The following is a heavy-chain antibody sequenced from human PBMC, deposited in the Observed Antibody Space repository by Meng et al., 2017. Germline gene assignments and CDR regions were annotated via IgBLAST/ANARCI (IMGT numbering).Heavy chain of an antibody. V-gene: IGHV3-74*01. CDR2: ISGDGSIT. J-gene: IGHJ4*02. D-gene: IGHD1-1*01. CDR1: GFTFNNYW. Sequence: ELELVESGGGLVRPGGSLRLSCAASGFTFNNYWMHWVRQVPGKGLVWVSRISGDGSITNYADSVKGRFTISRDNAKNTLYLQMNSLRPEDTAVYYCLDEAPRSDYWGQGSLVTVSS. CDR3: LDEAPRSDY.